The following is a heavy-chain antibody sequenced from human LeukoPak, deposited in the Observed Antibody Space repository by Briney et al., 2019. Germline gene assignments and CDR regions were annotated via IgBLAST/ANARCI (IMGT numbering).Heavy chain of an antibody. CDR3: AIKGLYCDGDCYHGPTDY. V-gene: IGHV3-74*01. CDR2: INSDGSST. CDR1: GFTFSSYW. D-gene: IGHD2-21*01. J-gene: IGHJ4*02. Sequence: PGGSLRLSCAASGFTFSSYWMHWVRQAPGKGLVWVSRINSDGSSTSYADSVKGRFTISRDNAKNTLYLQMNSLRAEDTAVYYCAIKGLYCDGDCYHGPTDYWGQGTLVTVSS.